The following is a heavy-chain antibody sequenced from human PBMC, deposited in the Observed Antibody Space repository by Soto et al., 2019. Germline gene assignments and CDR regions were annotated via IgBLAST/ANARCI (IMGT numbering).Heavy chain of an antibody. CDR2: INPNSGNT. CDR1: GYTFTGYY. D-gene: IGHD6-13*01. CDR3: ARGGLSIAAAGDYYYGMDV. Sequence: ASVKVSCKASGYTFTGYYMRWVRQAPGQGLEWMGWINPNSGNTGYAQKFQGRVTMTRNTSISIAYMELSSLRSEDTAVYYCARGGLSIAAAGDYYYGMDVWGQGTTVTVSS. V-gene: IGHV1-8*02. J-gene: IGHJ6*02.